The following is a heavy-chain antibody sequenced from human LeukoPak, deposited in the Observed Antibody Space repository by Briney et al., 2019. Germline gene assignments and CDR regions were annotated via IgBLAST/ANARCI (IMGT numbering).Heavy chain of an antibody. J-gene: IGHJ6*02. CDR3: ARLPFYDYVWGSYRSYYYYYGMDV. D-gene: IGHD3-16*02. V-gene: IGHV5-10-1*01. Sequence: RGESLKISCKGSGYSFTSYWISWVRQMPGKGLEWMGRIDPSDSYTNYSPSFQGHVTISADKSISTAYLQWSSLKASDTAMYYCARLPFYDYVWGSYRSYYYYYGMDVWGQGTTVTVSS. CDR2: IDPSDSYT. CDR1: GYSFTSYW.